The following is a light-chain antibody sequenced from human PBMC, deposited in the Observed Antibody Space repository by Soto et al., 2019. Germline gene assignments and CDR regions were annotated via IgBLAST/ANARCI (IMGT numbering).Light chain of an antibody. CDR1: SSNIGSND. CDR3: AAWDDSLRGHWV. J-gene: IGLJ3*02. V-gene: IGLV1-47*02. Sequence: QAVVTQPPSASGTPGQTVTISCSGSSSNIGSNDVYWYQQVPGTAPKVLIYSNNQRPSGVPDRFSGSRSGTSASLAISGLQSEDEADYYCAAWDDSLRGHWVFGGGTKVTVL. CDR2: SNN.